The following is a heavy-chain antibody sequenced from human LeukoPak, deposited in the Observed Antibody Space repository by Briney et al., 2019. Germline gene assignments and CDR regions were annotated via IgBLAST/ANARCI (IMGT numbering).Heavy chain of an antibody. V-gene: IGHV4-39*01. Sequence: SETLSLTCTVSGGSISSSSYYWGWIRQPPGKGLEWLGSIYYSGSTYYNPSLKSRVTISVDTSKNQFSLKLSSVTAADTAVYYCARRTAARPYYFDYWGQGTLVTVSS. J-gene: IGHJ4*02. D-gene: IGHD6-6*01. CDR3: ARRTAARPYYFDY. CDR1: GGSISSSSYY. CDR2: IYYSGST.